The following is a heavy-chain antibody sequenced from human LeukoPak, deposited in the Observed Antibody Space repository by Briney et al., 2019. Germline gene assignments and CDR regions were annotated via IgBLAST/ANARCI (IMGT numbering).Heavy chain of an antibody. J-gene: IGHJ5*02. CDR2: ISSDSTFI. D-gene: IGHD3-10*01. CDR3: ARDWGLWFGENWFDP. CDR1: EFTFSRYT. Sequence: GGSLRLSCAAFEFTFSRYTMNWVRQAPGKGLELVSSISSDSTFIQYADSVKGRFTISRDNANNSLYLQMNRLRVEDTAVYYCARDWGLWFGENWFDPWGQGTLVTVSS. V-gene: IGHV3-21*01.